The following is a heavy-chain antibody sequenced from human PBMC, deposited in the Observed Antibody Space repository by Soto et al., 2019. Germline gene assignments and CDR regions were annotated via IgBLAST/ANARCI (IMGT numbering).Heavy chain of an antibody. Sequence: QVQLVQSGAEVKKPGSSVKVSCKASGGTFSSYAISWVRQAPGQGLEWMGWISAYNGNTNYAQKLQGRVTMTTDTSTSTAYMELRSLRSDDTAVYYCARGAFGIAAAARYFDLWGRGTLVTVSS. CDR3: ARGAFGIAAAARYFDL. V-gene: IGHV1-18*01. CDR1: GGTFSSYA. CDR2: ISAYNGNT. D-gene: IGHD6-13*01. J-gene: IGHJ2*01.